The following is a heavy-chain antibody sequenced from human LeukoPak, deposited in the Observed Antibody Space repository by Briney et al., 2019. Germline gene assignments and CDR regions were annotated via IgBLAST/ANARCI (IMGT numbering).Heavy chain of an antibody. J-gene: IGHJ4*02. CDR2: ISYDGSNK. D-gene: IGHD3-9*01. CDR3: ASKYDILTHFDY. Sequence: AGGSLRLSCAASGFTVSSNYMSWVRQAPGKGLEWVAVISYDGSNKYYADSVKGRFTISRDNSKNTLYLQMNSLRAEDTAVYYCASKYDILTHFDYWGQGTLVTVSS. CDR1: GFTVSSNY. V-gene: IGHV3-30*03.